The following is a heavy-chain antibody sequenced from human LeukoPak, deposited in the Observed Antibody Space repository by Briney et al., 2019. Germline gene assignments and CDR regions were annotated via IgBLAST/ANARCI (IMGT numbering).Heavy chain of an antibody. J-gene: IGHJ4*02. Sequence: GGSLRLSCAASGFTFSSYGMHWVRQAPGKGLEWVAFIRYDGNNKYYADSVKGRFTISRDNSKNTLYMQMNSLRAEDTAVYYCATRQVITAAGTTDYWGQGTLVTVSS. CDR3: ATRQVITAAGTTDY. CDR2: IRYDGNNK. CDR1: GFTFSSYG. V-gene: IGHV3-30*02. D-gene: IGHD6-13*01.